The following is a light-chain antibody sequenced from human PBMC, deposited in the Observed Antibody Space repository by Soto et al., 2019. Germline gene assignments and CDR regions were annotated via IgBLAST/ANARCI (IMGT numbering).Light chain of an antibody. J-gene: IGKJ4*01. CDR1: QSVRSD. V-gene: IGKV3-15*01. Sequence: EIVLTQSPATLSVSPGDRATLSCRASQSVRSDLAWLQQKPGQAPRLLIYDASTRATGIPARFSGSVSGTEFTLTISSLQSEDFACYYCQQYNNWPLTFGGGTKVEIK. CDR3: QQYNNWPLT. CDR2: DAS.